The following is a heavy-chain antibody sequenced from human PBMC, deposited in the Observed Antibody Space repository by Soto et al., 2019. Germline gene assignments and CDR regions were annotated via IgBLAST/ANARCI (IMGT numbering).Heavy chain of an antibody. V-gene: IGHV3-30*18. D-gene: IGHD6-13*01. CDR3: AKLFVAARLKYYYYGMDV. CDR2: ISYDGSNK. CDR1: GFTFSSYG. J-gene: IGHJ6*02. Sequence: GGSLRLSCAASGFTFSSYGMHWVRQAPGKGLEWVAVISYDGSNKYYADSVKGRFTISRDNSKNTLYLQMNSLRAKDTAVYYCAKLFVAARLKYYYYGMDVWGQGTTVTVSS.